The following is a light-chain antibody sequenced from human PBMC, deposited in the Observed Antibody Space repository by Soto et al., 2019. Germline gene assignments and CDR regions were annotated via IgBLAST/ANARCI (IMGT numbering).Light chain of an antibody. J-gene: IGLJ1*01. Sequence: QSALTQPASVSGSPGQSITISCTGTSSDIGGYNYVSWYQQHPGKAPKLMLYEVSNRPSGVSNRFSGFKSGNTASLTITELQAEDEADYYCNSYTSSSTLYVFGTGTKLTVL. CDR2: EVS. CDR1: SSDIGGYNY. V-gene: IGLV2-14*01. CDR3: NSYTSSSTLYV.